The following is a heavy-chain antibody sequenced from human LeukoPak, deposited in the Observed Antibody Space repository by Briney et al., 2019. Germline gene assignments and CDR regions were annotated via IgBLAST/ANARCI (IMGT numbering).Heavy chain of an antibody. Sequence: SETLSRTCSVSGYSISTSSYYWGWIRQPPGKGLEWIGTIYYSGSTYYNPSLTSRVTISVDTSKNQFSLKLSSVTAADTAVYYCARHKDYYYSYMDVWGKGTTVTISS. CDR2: IYYSGST. CDR1: GYSISTSSYY. V-gene: IGHV4-39*01. J-gene: IGHJ6*03. CDR3: ARHKDYYYSYMDV.